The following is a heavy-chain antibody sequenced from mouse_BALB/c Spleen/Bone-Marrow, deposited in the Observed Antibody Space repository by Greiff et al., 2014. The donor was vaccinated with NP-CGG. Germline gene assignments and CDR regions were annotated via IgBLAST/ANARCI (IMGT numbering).Heavy chain of an antibody. J-gene: IGHJ2*01. D-gene: IGHD2-2*01. CDR1: GFNIKDTY. CDR2: IDPANGNT. CDR3: ASYVYGYYFDY. Sequence: EVQLQQSGAELVKPGASVKLSCTASGFNIKDTYMHWVKQRPEQGLEWIGRIDPANGNTKYDPKFQGKATITADTSSNTAYLQLSSLTFEDTAVYYCASYVYGYYFDYWGQGTTLTVSS. V-gene: IGHV14-3*02.